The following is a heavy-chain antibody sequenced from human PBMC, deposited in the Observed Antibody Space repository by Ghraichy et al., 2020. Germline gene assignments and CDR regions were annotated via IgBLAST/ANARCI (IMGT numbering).Heavy chain of an antibody. V-gene: IGHV4-59*02. CDR1: GDSVSKFY. D-gene: IGHD1/OR15-1a*01. Sequence: ETLSLPCSVSGDSVSKFYWSWIRQPPGQGLEWIGYIYYSGSTKKNPSLKSRVTMSVDTSKNQFSLDLRSVTEADTAVYYCARWRNTMDVWGRGTTVTVSS. CDR3: ARWRNTMDV. CDR2: IYYSGST. J-gene: IGHJ6*02.